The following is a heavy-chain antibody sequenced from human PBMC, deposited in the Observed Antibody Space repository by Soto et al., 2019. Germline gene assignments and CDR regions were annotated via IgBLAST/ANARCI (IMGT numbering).Heavy chain of an antibody. CDR3: ARDSGSYSWFDY. Sequence: QVQLQESGPGLVKPSQTLSLTCTVSGGSFSSGGYYWNWIRQRPGKGLEWIGYISYSGSTYYNPSLKSRLTISLDTSKNQFSLKLSSVTAADTAGYYCARDSGSYSWFDYWGQGTLVTVSS. J-gene: IGHJ4*02. CDR1: GGSFSSGGYY. D-gene: IGHD1-26*01. CDR2: ISYSGST. V-gene: IGHV4-31*03.